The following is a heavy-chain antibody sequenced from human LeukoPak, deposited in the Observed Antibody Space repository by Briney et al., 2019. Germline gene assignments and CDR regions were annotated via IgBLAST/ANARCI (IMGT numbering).Heavy chain of an antibody. CDR2: ISSSSSYI. J-gene: IGHJ4*02. CDR3: ARQTHYYDSSGYYYELNNGLDY. Sequence: GGSLRLSCAASGFTFSSYSMNWVRQAPGKGLEWVSSISSSSSYIYYADSVKGRFTISRDNAKNSLYLQMNSLRAEDTAVYYCARQTHYYDSSGYYYELNNGLDYWGQGTLVTVSS. D-gene: IGHD3-22*01. CDR1: GFTFSSYS. V-gene: IGHV3-21*04.